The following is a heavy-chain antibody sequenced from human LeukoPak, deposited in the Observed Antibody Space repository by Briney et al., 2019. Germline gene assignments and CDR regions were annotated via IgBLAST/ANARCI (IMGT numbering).Heavy chain of an antibody. J-gene: IGHJ4*02. CDR2: IWSDGTNK. D-gene: IGHD4-11*01. V-gene: IGHV3-33*06. CDR1: GFTFSHYG. CDR3: SKDAQRGFDYSNSLEY. Sequence: SGGSLRLSCAASGFTFSHYGFHWVRQAPGKGLEWMAVIWSDGTNKYYGDSVKGRFMIYRDDSQNTVYLQMNSLRAEDTAVYYCSKDAQRGFDYSNSLEYWGQGSLVTVSS.